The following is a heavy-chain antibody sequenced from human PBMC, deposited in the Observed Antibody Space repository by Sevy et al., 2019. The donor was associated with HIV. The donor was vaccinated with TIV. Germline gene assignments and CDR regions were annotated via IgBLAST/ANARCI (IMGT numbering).Heavy chain of an antibody. D-gene: IGHD3-16*01. V-gene: IGHV3-7*03. CDR3: FGGTN. CDR2: IKKDGSQK. J-gene: IGHJ4*02. Sequence: GGSLRLSCAASGFTFTSYAMYWVRQAPGKGLEWVASIKKDGSQKDYVDSVKGRFIISRDNAKSSVYLQMNSLRDEDAAVYYCFGGTNWGQGTLVTVSS. CDR1: GFTFTSYA.